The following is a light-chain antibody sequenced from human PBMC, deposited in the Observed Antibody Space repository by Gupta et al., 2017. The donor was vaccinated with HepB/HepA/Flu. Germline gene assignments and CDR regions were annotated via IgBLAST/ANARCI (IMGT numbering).Light chain of an antibody. CDR2: AVT. Sequence: QSALSQPASVSGSPGQSITISCTGTSSDVGTYNFVSWYQQHPGKAPKLLIFAVTKRPSGVSNRFSGSKSGNTASLTISGLQAEDDANYFCCSYGGSSTLVFGGGTKLTVL. V-gene: IGLV2-23*02. CDR1: SSDVGTYNF. J-gene: IGLJ2*01. CDR3: CSYGGSSTLV.